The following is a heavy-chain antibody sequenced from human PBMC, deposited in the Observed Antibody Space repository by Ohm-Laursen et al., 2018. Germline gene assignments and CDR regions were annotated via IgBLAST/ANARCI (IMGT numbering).Heavy chain of an antibody. J-gene: IGHJ4*02. Sequence: SDTLSLTCTVSGGSISSYYWSWIRQPPGKGLEWIGYIYYSGSTNYNPSLKSRVTISVDTSKNQFSLKLSSVTAADTAVYYCARQPPYEAQFDYWGQGTLVTVSS. CDR2: IYYSGST. CDR1: GGSISSYY. CDR3: ARQPPYEAQFDY. D-gene: IGHD3-3*01. V-gene: IGHV4-59*07.